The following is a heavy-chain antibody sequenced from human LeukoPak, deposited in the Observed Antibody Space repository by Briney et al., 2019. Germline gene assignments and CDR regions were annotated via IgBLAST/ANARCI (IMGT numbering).Heavy chain of an antibody. CDR1: GYSFTNYW. J-gene: IGHJ4*02. CDR2: IDPSDSYT. V-gene: IGHV5-10-1*01. Sequence: GESLKISSKGSGYSFTNYWISWVRQMPGKGLEWMGRIDPSDSYTTSSPSFQGHVTISADKSISTASLQWSSLKASDTAMYYCARRSVPTVVTAIDFWGQGTLVTVSS. D-gene: IGHD4-23*01. CDR3: ARRSVPTVVTAIDF.